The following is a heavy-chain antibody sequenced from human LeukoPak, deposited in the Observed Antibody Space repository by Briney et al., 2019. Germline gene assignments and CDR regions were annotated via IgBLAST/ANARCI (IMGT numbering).Heavy chain of an antibody. CDR3: VRVLSYGPASDAFDI. CDR2: T. Sequence: PSETLSLTCTVSGGFLTDGDYYWGWVRQPPGTGLQWIATTHEGASLKSRVTISLDTSKNQFFLRLTSVTAADTAVYYCVRVLSYGPASDAFDIWGQGTMVTVSS. CDR1: GGFLTDGDYY. V-gene: IGHV4-61*08. D-gene: IGHD5-18*01. J-gene: IGHJ3*02.